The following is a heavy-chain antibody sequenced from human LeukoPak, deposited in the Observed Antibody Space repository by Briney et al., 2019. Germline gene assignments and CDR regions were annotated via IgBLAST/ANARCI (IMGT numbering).Heavy chain of an antibody. J-gene: IGHJ3*02. CDR3: ARVHIASGSGSYYNDAFDI. CDR2: IYTSGST. CDR1: GGSISSYY. D-gene: IGHD3-10*01. Sequence: SETLSLTCTGSGGSISSYYWSWIRQPAGKGLEWIGRIYTSGSTNYNPSLKSRVTMSVDTSKNQFSLKLSSVTAADTAVYYCARVHIASGSGSYYNDAFDIWGQGTMVTVSS. V-gene: IGHV4-4*07.